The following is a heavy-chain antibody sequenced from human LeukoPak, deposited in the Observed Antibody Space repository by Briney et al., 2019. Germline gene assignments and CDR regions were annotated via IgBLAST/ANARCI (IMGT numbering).Heavy chain of an antibody. J-gene: IGHJ6*02. V-gene: IGHV4-30-4*01. CDR2: IYYSGST. Sequence: SQTLSLTCTVSGGSISSGDYYWSWIRQPLGKGLEWIGYIYYSGSTYYNPSLKSRVTISVDTSKNQFSLKLSSVTAADTAVYYCARVQHYYDSSYGMDVWGQGTTVTVSS. CDR3: ARVQHYYDSSYGMDV. CDR1: GGSISSGDYY. D-gene: IGHD3-22*01.